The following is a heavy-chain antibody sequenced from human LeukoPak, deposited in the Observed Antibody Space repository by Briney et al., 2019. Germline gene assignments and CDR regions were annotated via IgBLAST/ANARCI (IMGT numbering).Heavy chain of an antibody. CDR3: ARAAIFGPGRFDY. V-gene: IGHV3-11*01. J-gene: IGHJ4*02. D-gene: IGHD3-3*01. CDR2: ISSSGSTI. Sequence: GGSLRLPCAASGFTFSDYYMSWIRQAPGKGLEWVSYISSSGSTIYYADSVKGRFTISRDNAKNSLYLQMNSLRAEDTAVYYCARAAIFGPGRFDYWGQGTLVTVSS. CDR1: GFTFSDYY.